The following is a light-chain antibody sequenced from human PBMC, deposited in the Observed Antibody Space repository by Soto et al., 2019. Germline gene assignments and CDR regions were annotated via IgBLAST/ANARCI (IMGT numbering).Light chain of an antibody. CDR2: DVS. CDR1: SSDVGGYNY. CDR3: SSYTSSSRV. Sequence: QSVLTQPASVSGSPGQSITISCTGTSSDVGGYNYVSWYQQHPGKAPKLTIYDVSNRPSGVSNRFSGSKSGNTASLTISGLQAEDEADYYCSSYTSSSRVFGTGTKVTV. V-gene: IGLV2-14*01. J-gene: IGLJ1*01.